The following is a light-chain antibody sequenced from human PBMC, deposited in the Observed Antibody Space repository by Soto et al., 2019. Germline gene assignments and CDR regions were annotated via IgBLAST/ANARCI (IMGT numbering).Light chain of an antibody. CDR2: SNN. CDR3: AAWDDGLNGYV. J-gene: IGLJ1*01. Sequence: QSALTQSPSASGPPGQRVTIPCSGSSSNIGKNSVYWYQQFPGTAPKLLIYSNNKRPSGVPDRFSASKSGTSASLAISGLRSEDEADYYCAAWDDGLNGYVFXTGTKVTVL. V-gene: IGLV1-47*02. CDR1: SSNIGKNS.